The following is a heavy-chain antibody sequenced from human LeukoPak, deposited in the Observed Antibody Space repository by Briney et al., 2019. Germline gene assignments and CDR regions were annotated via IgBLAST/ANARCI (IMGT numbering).Heavy chain of an antibody. V-gene: IGHV3-48*01. CDR3: ARDLAYYYDSSGYHGDY. D-gene: IGHD3-22*01. CDR1: GFTFSCYS. J-gene: IGHJ4*02. Sequence: GGSLRLSCAASGFTFSCYSMNWVRQAPGKGLEWVSYISSSSSTIYYADSVKGRFTISRDNAKNSLYLQMNSLRAEDTAVYYCARDLAYYYDSSGYHGDYWGQGTLVTVSS. CDR2: ISSSSSTI.